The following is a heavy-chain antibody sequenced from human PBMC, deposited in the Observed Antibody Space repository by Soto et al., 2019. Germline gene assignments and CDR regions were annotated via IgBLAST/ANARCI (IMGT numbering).Heavy chain of an antibody. CDR2: ISSSSRAM. CDR1: GFTLSSYS. V-gene: IGHV3-48*02. CDR3: ASGSPRYYESSGYSLWYFLP. D-gene: IGHD3-22*01. Sequence: EVQLVESGGGLVQPGGSLRVSCAVSGFTLSSYSFNWVRKAPGKGLEWVSYISSSSRAMYFADSVKGRFTISRDNAKNSLYMPVNTLRDADTDMYYCASGSPRYYESSGYSLWYFLPWGGGTLVTVSS. J-gene: IGHJ2*01.